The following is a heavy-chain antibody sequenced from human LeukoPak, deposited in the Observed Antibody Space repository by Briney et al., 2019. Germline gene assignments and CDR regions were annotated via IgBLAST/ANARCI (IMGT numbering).Heavy chain of an antibody. CDR1: GYTFTSYG. Sequence: ASVKVSCKASGYTFTSYGISWVRQAPGQGLEWMGWISAYNGNTNYAQKLQGRVTMTTDTSTSTAYMELRSLRSDDTAVYYCARVLLGATPLGGMDVWGQGTTVTVS. J-gene: IGHJ6*02. CDR3: ARVLLGATPLGGMDV. V-gene: IGHV1-18*01. D-gene: IGHD1-26*01. CDR2: ISAYNGNT.